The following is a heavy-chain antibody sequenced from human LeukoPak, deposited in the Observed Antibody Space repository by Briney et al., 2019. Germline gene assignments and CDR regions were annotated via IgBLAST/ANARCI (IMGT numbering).Heavy chain of an antibody. CDR1: GYDFTTYY. Sequence: GESLKISCKGSGYDFTTYYVGWVRQMPGKGLEWMGIIYPGDSDTRYSPSFQGQVTISADKSISAAYLQRSSLKASDTAMYYCARVRAYSSASYYFDSWGQGTLVTVSS. CDR2: IYPGDSDT. J-gene: IGHJ4*02. V-gene: IGHV5-51*01. D-gene: IGHD3-10*01. CDR3: ARVRAYSSASYYFDS.